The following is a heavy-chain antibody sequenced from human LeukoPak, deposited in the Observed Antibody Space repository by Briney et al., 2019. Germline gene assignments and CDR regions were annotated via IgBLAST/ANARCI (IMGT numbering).Heavy chain of an antibody. J-gene: IGHJ4*02. Sequence: GASVKVSCKASGGTFSSYAIGWVRQAPGQGLEWMGGIIPIFGTANYAQKFQGRVTITADKSTSTAYMELSSLRSEDTAVYYCARAPGGYSGHGQFDYWGQGTLVTVSS. CDR1: GGTFSSYA. CDR2: IIPIFGTA. CDR3: ARAPGGYSGHGQFDY. D-gene: IGHD5-12*01. V-gene: IGHV1-69*06.